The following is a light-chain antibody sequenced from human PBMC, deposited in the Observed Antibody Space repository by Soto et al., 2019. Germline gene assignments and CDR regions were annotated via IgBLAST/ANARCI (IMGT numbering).Light chain of an antibody. V-gene: IGKV3-20*01. Sequence: EIVLTQSPGTLSLSPGERATLSCRASQSVSGAYLAWYQQKPGQAPRLLLYDASSRATGIPDRFSVSGSGTDFTLTISRLEPEDFAVFFCQQYGNSPRTFGQGTKVEIK. CDR3: QQYGNSPRT. J-gene: IGKJ1*01. CDR1: QSVSGAY. CDR2: DAS.